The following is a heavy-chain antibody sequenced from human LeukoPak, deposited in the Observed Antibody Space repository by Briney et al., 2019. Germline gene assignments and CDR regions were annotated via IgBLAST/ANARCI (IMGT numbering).Heavy chain of an antibody. V-gene: IGHV4-34*01. CDR2: INHSGST. Sequence: SETLSLTCAVYGGSFSGYYWSWIRQPPGKGLEWIGEINHSGSTNYNPSLKSRVTISVDTSKNQFSLKLSSVTAADTAVYYCVRGNDFWSGYFSRWFDPWGQGTLVTVSS. CDR3: VRGNDFWSGYFSRWFDP. CDR1: GGSFSGYY. D-gene: IGHD3-3*01. J-gene: IGHJ5*02.